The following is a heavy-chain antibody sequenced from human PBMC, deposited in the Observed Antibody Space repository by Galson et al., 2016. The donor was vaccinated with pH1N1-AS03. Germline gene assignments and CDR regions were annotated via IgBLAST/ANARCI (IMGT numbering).Heavy chain of an antibody. CDR2: ISSSSRFI. J-gene: IGHJ4*02. D-gene: IGHD3-22*01. Sequence: AASGFTFSTYTMNWVRQAPGKGLEWVAYISSSSRFIYYADAVQGRFTISKDSPKNSVYLHMNGLRADDTAVYYCARDGGYSSGWIDFWGQGTLVSVSS. CDR1: GFTFSTYT. V-gene: IGHV3-21*01. CDR3: ARDGGYSSGWIDF.